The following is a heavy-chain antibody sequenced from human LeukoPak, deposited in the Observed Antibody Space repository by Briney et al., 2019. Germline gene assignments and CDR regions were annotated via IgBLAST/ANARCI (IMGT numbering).Heavy chain of an antibody. CDR2: IHPNNGKT. CDR3: ARHSSNWFDP. V-gene: IGHV1-2*02. Sequence: ASVKVSCKASGYTFTGNHMHWVRQAPGQGLEWMGWIHPNNGKTNYAQKFRGRATMTTDTSITTTYMELSGLTSDDTAMYYCARHSSNWFDPWGQGTLVTVSS. CDR1: GYTFTGNH. J-gene: IGHJ5*02.